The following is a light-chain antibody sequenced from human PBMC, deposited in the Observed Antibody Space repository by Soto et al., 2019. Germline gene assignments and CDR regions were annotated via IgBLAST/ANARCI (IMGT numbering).Light chain of an antibody. CDR2: GAS. V-gene: IGKV3-20*01. J-gene: IGKJ1*01. Sequence: ETVLTQSPCTLSLSPGERATLSCRASQSVSSSYLAWYQHKPGQAPRLLIYGASSRATGIPDRFSGSGSGTDFTLTISRLEPEDFAVYYCQQYGSSAWTLGQGTKWIS. CDR3: QQYGSSAWT. CDR1: QSVSSSY.